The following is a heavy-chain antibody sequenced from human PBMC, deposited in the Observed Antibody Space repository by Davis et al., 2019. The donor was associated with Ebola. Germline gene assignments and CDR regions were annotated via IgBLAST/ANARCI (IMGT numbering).Heavy chain of an antibody. CDR3: ARDGTVTLNNDAFDI. V-gene: IGHV1-69*04. CDR1: GGTFSSYA. J-gene: IGHJ3*02. Sequence: AASVKVSCKASGGTFSSYAISWVRQAPGQGLEWMGRIIPILGIANYAQKFQGRVTITADKSTSTAYMELSSLRSEDTAVYYCARDGTVTLNNDAFDIWGQGTMVTVSS. CDR2: IIPILGIA. D-gene: IGHD4-17*01.